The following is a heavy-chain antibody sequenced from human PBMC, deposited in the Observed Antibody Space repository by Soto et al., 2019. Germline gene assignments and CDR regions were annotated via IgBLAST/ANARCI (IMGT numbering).Heavy chain of an antibody. J-gene: IGHJ4*02. Sequence: QVQLQESGPGLVKPSQTLSLTCTVSGGSISSGDYYWSWIRQPPGKGLEWIGYIYYSGSTYYNPSLKRRLTISVDTSKNHFSLKLSSVTAADTAVYYCARSPVVITQYYFDYWGQGTLVTVSS. CDR3: ARSPVVITQYYFDY. D-gene: IGHD3-22*01. V-gene: IGHV4-30-4*01. CDR2: IYYSGST. CDR1: GGSISSGDYY.